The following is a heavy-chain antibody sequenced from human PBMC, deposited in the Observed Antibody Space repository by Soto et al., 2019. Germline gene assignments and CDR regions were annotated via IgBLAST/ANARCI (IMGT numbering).Heavy chain of an antibody. CDR3: ARDSPPVDY. Sequence: QVQLVQSGAEVKKPGASVKVSCKASGYTFTSYGISWVRQAPGQGLEWMGWISAYNGNTKNAQKLQVRVTITTDTSTSTAYMELRSLSSDDTAVYYCARDSPPVDYWGQGTLVTVSS. CDR1: GYTFTSYG. CDR2: ISAYNGNT. V-gene: IGHV1-18*01. J-gene: IGHJ4*02.